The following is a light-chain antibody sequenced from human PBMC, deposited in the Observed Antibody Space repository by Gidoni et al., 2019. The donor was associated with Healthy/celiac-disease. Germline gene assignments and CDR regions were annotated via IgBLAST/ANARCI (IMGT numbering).Light chain of an antibody. CDR1: QGISSW. V-gene: IGKV1-12*01. CDR3: QQAHIFPCT. Sequence: IQLTQSPSSVSSSVGDRVTITCRSSQGISSWLAWYQQKPGKAPKLLIYAASSLQSGVPSRFSGSGSGAGFTLTISSLQPGDFATYYCQQAHIFPCTFGGGTKVEIK. CDR2: AAS. J-gene: IGKJ4*01.